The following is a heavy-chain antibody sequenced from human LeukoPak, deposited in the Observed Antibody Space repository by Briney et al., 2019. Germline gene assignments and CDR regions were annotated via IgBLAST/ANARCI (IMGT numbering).Heavy chain of an antibody. CDR2: INPNSGGT. D-gene: IGHD3-22*01. J-gene: IGHJ4*02. Sequence: GASVKVSCKASGYTFTGYYMHWVRQAPGQGLELMGWINPNSGGTNYAQKFQGRVTMTRDTSISTAYMELSRLRSDDTAVYYCARSLRALSGYQLYWGQGTLVTVSS. CDR1: GYTFTGYY. CDR3: ARSLRALSGYQLY. V-gene: IGHV1-2*02.